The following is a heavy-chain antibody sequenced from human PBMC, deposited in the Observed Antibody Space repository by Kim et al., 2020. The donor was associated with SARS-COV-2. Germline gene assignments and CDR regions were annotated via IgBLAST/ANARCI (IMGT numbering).Heavy chain of an antibody. Sequence: AASVKGRFTISRDDSTNTAYLQMNSLKTEDTAVYYCAGYYDSSGYYRLDPWGQGTLVTVSS. CDR3: AGYYDSSGYYRLDP. V-gene: IGHV3-73*01. D-gene: IGHD3-22*01. J-gene: IGHJ5*02.